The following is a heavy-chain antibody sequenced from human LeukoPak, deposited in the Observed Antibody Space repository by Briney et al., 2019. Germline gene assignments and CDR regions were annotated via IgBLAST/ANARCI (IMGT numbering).Heavy chain of an antibody. CDR3: ARGGYSYGYRSYFDY. CDR2: IYPGDSDT. CDR1: GYSFTSYW. D-gene: IGHD5-18*01. J-gene: IGHJ4*02. Sequence: GESLKISCKGSGYSFTSYWIGWVRQMPGKGLEWMGIIYPGDSDTRYSPSFQGQVTISADKSISTAYLQWSSLKASDTAMYYCARGGYSYGYRSYFDYWGQGTLATVSS. V-gene: IGHV5-51*01.